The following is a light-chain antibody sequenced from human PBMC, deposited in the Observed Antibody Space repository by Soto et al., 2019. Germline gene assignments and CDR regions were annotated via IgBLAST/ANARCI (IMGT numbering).Light chain of an antibody. Sequence: EIGFTQSPCTLALSQGERATLSCRASHSVSSNYLAWYQQIPGQAPRLLIYGVSSRAAGIPDRFSGSGSGTDFTLTINRLEPEDFAVYYCQQYHNTPITFGQGTRLVIK. V-gene: IGKV3-20*01. CDR2: GVS. CDR3: QQYHNTPIT. J-gene: IGKJ5*01. CDR1: HSVSSNY.